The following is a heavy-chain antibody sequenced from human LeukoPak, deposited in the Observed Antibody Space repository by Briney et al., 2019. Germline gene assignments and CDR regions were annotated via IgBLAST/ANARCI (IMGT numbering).Heavy chain of an antibody. D-gene: IGHD6-19*01. CDR2: ISRSGSTK. V-gene: IGHV3-11*01. CDR1: GFTFSDYN. CDR3: ARDGGWYGDRESDY. J-gene: IGHJ4*02. Sequence: GGSLRLSCAASGFTFSDYNMRWIRQAPGKGLEWVSSISRSGSTKYYADSVKGRFTISRDNAKNSLFLQMNSLRAEDTAVYYCARDGGWYGDRESDYWGQGTLVTVSS.